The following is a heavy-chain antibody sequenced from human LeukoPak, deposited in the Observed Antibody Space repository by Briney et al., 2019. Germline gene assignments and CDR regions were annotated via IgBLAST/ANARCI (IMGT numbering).Heavy chain of an antibody. J-gene: IGHJ4*02. D-gene: IGHD1-1*01. CDR3: GRLGTTSRYRQIDY. CDR2: IKGDGSEE. CDR1: GFTFKTYW. V-gene: IGHV3-7*01. Sequence: GGSLRLSCAASGFTFKTYWMTWVRQTPEKGLEWVASIKGDGSEEYYVDSVKGRFSISRDNAQDSLYLQTNSLRAEDTAVYYCGRLGTTSRYRQIDYWGQGTLVTVSS.